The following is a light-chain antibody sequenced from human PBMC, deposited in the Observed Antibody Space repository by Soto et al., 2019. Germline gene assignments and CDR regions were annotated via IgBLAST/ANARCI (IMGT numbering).Light chain of an antibody. CDR1: SSDIGGYDY. J-gene: IGLJ1*01. V-gene: IGLV2-14*01. Sequence: QSVLAQPASVSGSPGQAVTISCTGTSSDIGGYDYVSWYQQYPGKAPKLMIYDVSNRPSGVSDRFSGSKSANTASLTIPGLQAEDEADYYCNSYTTSSSLYVFGTGTKVT. CDR3: NSYTTSSSLYV. CDR2: DVS.